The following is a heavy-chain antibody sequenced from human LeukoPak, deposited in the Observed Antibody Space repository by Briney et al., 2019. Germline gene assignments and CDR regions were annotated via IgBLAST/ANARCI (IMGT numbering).Heavy chain of an antibody. V-gene: IGHV3-23*01. CDR1: GFSINNYA. J-gene: IGHJ4*02. Sequence: GGSLRLSCAASGFSINNYAMTWVRQAPGKGLEWVSAISGSGGSTYYADSVKGRFTISRDNSKKTLYLQMNSLRAEDTAVYFCAKEMTYSSGWKVGDYWGQGTLVTVSS. D-gene: IGHD6-19*01. CDR3: AKEMTYSSGWKVGDY. CDR2: ISGSGGST.